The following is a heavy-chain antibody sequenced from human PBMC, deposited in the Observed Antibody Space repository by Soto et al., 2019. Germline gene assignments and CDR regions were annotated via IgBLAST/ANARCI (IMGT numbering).Heavy chain of an antibody. J-gene: IGHJ4*02. D-gene: IGHD2-15*01. V-gene: IGHV4-30-2*01. CDR3: ASVAVITVTTGGAFDF. CDR2: IHHSGSA. CDR1: GASLRSGGYS. Sequence: QVHLQESGSRLVKPSETLSLTCAVSGASLRSGGYSWSWIRQPPGKGLEWIGYIHHSGSAYYTPCLRSRVTMSVDLSKDQFFLKLSSVTAADTAVYFCASVAVITVTTGGAFDFWGQGILVSVSS.